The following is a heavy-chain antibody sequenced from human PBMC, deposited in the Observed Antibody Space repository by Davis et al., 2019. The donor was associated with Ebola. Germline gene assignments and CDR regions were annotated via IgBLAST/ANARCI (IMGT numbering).Heavy chain of an antibody. CDR2: IYHSGST. D-gene: IGHD5-24*01. J-gene: IGHJ4*02. V-gene: IGHV4-30-2*01. CDR3: ARLSGDGYGQVDY. Sequence: PSETLSLTCTVSGGSISSGGYSWSWIRQPPGKGLEWIGYIYHSGSTYYNPSLKSRVTISVDRSKNQFSLKLSSVTAADTAVYYCARLSGDGYGQVDYWGQGTLVTVSS. CDR1: GGSISSGGYS.